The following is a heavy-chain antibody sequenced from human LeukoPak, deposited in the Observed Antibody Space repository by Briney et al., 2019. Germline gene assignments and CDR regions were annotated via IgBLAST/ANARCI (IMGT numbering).Heavy chain of an antibody. J-gene: IGHJ4*02. V-gene: IGHV3-48*03. D-gene: IGHD3-10*01. Sequence: PGGSLRLSCAASGFTFSSYEMNWVRQAPGKGLEWVSYISSSGSTIYYADSVKGRFTISRDNAKNSLYLQMNSLRVEDTAVYYCARARGVPSPSDYWGQGTLVTVSS. CDR2: ISSSGSTI. CDR1: GFTFSSYE. CDR3: ARARGVPSPSDY.